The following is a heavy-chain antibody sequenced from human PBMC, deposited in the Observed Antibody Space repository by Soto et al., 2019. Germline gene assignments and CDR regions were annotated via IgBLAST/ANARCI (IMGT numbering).Heavy chain of an antibody. D-gene: IGHD6-13*01. Sequence: GGSLRLSCAASGFTFSSYDMHWVRQATGKGLEWVSAIGTAGDTYYPGSVKGRLTISRENAKNSLYLQMNSLRAEDTAVYYCARDLKTAAGYYYGMDVWGQGTTVTVSS. CDR1: GFTFSSYD. V-gene: IGHV3-13*01. J-gene: IGHJ6*02. CDR2: IGTAGDT. CDR3: ARDLKTAAGYYYGMDV.